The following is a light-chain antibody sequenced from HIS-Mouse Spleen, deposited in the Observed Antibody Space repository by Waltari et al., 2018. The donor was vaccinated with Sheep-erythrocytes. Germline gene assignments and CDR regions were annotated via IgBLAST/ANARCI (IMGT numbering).Light chain of an antibody. CDR2: WAS. CDR1: QSVLYSSNNKNY. Sequence: DIVMTQSPDSLAVSLAEGATINCKSSQSVLYSSNNKNYLAWYQQKPGQPPKLLIYWASTRESGVPDRFSGSGSGTDFTLTISSLQAEDVAVYYCQQYYSTLTFGGGTKVEIK. J-gene: IGKJ4*01. CDR3: QQYYSTLT. V-gene: IGKV4-1*01.